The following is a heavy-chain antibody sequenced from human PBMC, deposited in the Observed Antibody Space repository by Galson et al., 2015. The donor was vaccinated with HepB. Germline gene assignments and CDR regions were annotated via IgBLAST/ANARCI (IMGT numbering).Heavy chain of an antibody. J-gene: IGHJ4*02. Sequence: SLRLSCAASGFTFSSYAMSWVRQAPGKGLEWVSAISGSGGSTYYADSVKGRFTISRDNSKNTLYLQMNSLRAEDTAVYYCAKGGVVVPAAFDYWGQGTLVTVSS. V-gene: IGHV3-23*01. CDR3: AKGGVVVPAAFDY. CDR1: GFTFSSYA. D-gene: IGHD2-2*01. CDR2: ISGSGGST.